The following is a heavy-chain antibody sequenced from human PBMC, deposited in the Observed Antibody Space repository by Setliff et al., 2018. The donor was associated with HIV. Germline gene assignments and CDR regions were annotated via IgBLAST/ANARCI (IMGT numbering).Heavy chain of an antibody. CDR2: INPGDGST. J-gene: IGHJ4*02. V-gene: IGHV1-46*01. Sequence: ASVKVSCKASGYTFTSYYIYWVRQAPGQGLQWMGIINPGDGSTIYAQKFQGRVTMTRDTSTSPLYMERSSLRSEDTAVYYCARDATYDYVWGTSSLVLDYWGQGTLVTVSS. CDR3: ARDATYDYVWGTSSLVLDY. CDR1: GYTFTSYY. D-gene: IGHD3-16*01.